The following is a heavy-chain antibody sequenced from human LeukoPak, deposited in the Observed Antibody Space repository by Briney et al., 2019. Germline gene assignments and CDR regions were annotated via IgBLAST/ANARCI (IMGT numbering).Heavy chain of an antibody. J-gene: IGHJ6*04. D-gene: IGHD2-15*01. Sequence: SVKVSCKASGGTFSSYAISWVRQAPGQGLEWMGGIIPIFGTANYAQKFQGRVTITADKSTSTAYMELSSLRSEDTAVYYCARGTLGYCSGGSGQTGGYYYYGMDVWGKGTTVTVSS. CDR3: ARGTLGYCSGGSGQTGGYYYYGMDV. V-gene: IGHV1-69*06. CDR1: GGTFSSYA. CDR2: IIPIFGTA.